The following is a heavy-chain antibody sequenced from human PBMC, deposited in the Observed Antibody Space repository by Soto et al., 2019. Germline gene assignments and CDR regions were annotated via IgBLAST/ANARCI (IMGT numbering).Heavy chain of an antibody. CDR1: GFTLSTYS. J-gene: IGHJ6*02. D-gene: IGHD2-2*02. V-gene: IGHV3-21*01. CDR2: ISSRSDI. CDR3: AREYTAWPLAYGLDV. Sequence: GGSLRLSCVVSGFTLSTYSINWVRQAPGKGLEWVSSISSRSDIYYADSVKGRFTISRDNAKNSVSLQMNSLRAEDTAVYYCAREYTAWPLAYGLDVWGQGTTVTVSS.